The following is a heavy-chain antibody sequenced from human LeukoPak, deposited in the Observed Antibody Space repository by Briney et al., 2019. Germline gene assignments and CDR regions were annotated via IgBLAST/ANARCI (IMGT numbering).Heavy chain of an antibody. D-gene: IGHD3-10*01. Sequence: GGSLRLSCAASGFTFSSYAMSWVRQAPGKGLEWVAVIWYDGSNKYYADSVKGRFTISRDNSKNTLYLQMNSLRAEDTAVYYCARVVSYGSGSYGYYFDYWGQGALVTVSS. CDR3: ARVVSYGSGSYGYYFDY. J-gene: IGHJ4*02. V-gene: IGHV3-33*08. CDR1: GFTFSSYA. CDR2: IWYDGSNK.